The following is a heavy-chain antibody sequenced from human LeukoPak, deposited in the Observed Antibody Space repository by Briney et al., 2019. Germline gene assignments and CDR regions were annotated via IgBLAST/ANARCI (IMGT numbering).Heavy chain of an antibody. V-gene: IGHV6-1*01. J-gene: IGHJ5*02. CDR2: IYYTSKWNT. Sequence: SQTLSLTCAISGDSVSRNSASWNWIMQSPSRGLEWLGRIYYTSKWNTDYAVSVKSRITINPDTSKNQFSLHLNSLTPEDSAVYYCARDPDSSYEWGPFDPWGQGTLVTVSS. D-gene: IGHD1-26*01. CDR1: GDSVSRNSAS. CDR3: ARDPDSSYEWGPFDP.